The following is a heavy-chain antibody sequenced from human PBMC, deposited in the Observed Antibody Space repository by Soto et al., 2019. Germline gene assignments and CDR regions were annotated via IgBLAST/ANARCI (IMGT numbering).Heavy chain of an antibody. CDR3: ATRGGGIAVAGRRHFQH. J-gene: IGHJ1*01. Sequence: SETLSLTCAVYGGSFSGYYWSWIRQPPGKGLEWIGEINHSGSTNYNPSLKSRVTISVDTSKNQFSLKLSSVTAADTAVYYCATRGGGIAVAGRRHFQHWGQGTLVTVSS. V-gene: IGHV4-34*01. CDR2: INHSGST. CDR1: GGSFSGYY. D-gene: IGHD6-19*01.